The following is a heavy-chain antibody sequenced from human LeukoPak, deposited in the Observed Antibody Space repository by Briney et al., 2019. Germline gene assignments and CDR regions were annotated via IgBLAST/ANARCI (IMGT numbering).Heavy chain of an antibody. CDR1: GYSFTNYA. Sequence: ASVKVSCKASGYSFTNYAMNWVRQAPGQGLEWMGWISAYNGNTNYAQKLQGRVTMTTDTSTSTAYMELRSLRSDDTAVYYCAISFYGKSDYWGQGTLVTVSS. J-gene: IGHJ4*02. CDR3: AISFYGKSDY. D-gene: IGHD4-17*01. CDR2: ISAYNGNT. V-gene: IGHV1-18*01.